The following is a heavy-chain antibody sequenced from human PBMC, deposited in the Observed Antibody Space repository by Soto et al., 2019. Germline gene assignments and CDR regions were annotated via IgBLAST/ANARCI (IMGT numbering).Heavy chain of an antibody. Sequence: QVQLVESGGGAVQPGRSLRLSCAISGFTLSSFGMHWVRQAPGKGLEWVALISYDGSDKYYADSVKGRFTISRDNPKRTVYLEMNSLRADDTGVYYCAKDRGWYSGTSDYWGQGALVTVSS. CDR2: ISYDGSDK. CDR1: GFTLSSFG. J-gene: IGHJ4*02. CDR3: AKDRGWYSGTSDY. D-gene: IGHD1-26*01. V-gene: IGHV3-30*18.